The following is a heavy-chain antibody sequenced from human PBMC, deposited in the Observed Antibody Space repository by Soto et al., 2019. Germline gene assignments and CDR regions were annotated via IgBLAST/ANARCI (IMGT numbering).Heavy chain of an antibody. CDR1: GFTFSSYG. V-gene: IGHV3-33*01. Sequence: PGGSLRLSCAASGFTFSSYGMHWVRQAPGKGLEWVAVIWYDGSNKYYADSVKGRFTISRDNSKNTLYRQMNSLRAEATAVYYCARGLYDILTGAILGYYYYGMDVWGQGTTVTVSS. CDR2: IWYDGSNK. D-gene: IGHD3-9*01. J-gene: IGHJ6*02. CDR3: ARGLYDILTGAILGYYYYGMDV.